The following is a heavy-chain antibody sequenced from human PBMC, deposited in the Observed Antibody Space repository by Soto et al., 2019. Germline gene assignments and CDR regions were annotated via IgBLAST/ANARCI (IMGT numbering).Heavy chain of an antibody. CDR3: AREQDLGYCSGGSCHPGAGWFDP. CDR1: GFTFSSYW. CDR2: IKQDGSEK. D-gene: IGHD2-15*01. Sequence: LRLSCAASGFTFSSYWKSWVRQAPGKGLEWVANIKQDGSEKYYVDSVKGRFTISRDNAKNSLYLQMNSLRAEDTAVYYCAREQDLGYCSGGSCHPGAGWFDPWGQGTLVTVSS. V-gene: IGHV3-7*01. J-gene: IGHJ5*02.